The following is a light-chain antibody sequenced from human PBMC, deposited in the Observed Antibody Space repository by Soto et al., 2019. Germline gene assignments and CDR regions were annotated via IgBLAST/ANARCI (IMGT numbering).Light chain of an antibody. CDR3: MQALQTPLLT. CDR2: LGS. J-gene: IGKJ4*01. Sequence: DIVMTQSPLSLPVTPGEPASISCRSSQSLLHSNGYNYLDWYLQKPGQSPQLLIYLGSNRASGVPDRFSGSGSGTYFTLKISRVEAEDVGVYYCMQALQTPLLTFGGGTKVEIK. V-gene: IGKV2-28*01. CDR1: QSLLHSNGYNY.